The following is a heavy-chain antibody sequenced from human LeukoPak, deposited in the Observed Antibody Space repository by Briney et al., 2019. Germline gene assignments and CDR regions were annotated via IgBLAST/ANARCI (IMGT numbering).Heavy chain of an antibody. CDR3: VSENGDYYFESWFDP. Sequence: GGSLRLSCAASGFTFSSTSMSWVRQAPGKGLEWVAVTVGGGDGTYYADSVKGRFTISRDNSKNTLYLQMSSLRAEDTAVYYCVSENGDYYFESWFDPWGQGTLVTVSS. CDR1: GFTFSSTS. CDR2: TVGGGDGT. V-gene: IGHV3-23*01. D-gene: IGHD4-17*01. J-gene: IGHJ5*02.